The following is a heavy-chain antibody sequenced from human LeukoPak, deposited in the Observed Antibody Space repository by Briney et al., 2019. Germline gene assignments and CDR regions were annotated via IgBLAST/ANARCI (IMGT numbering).Heavy chain of an antibody. Sequence: PGGSLRLSCAASGFTFTNYAMTWVRQPPGKGLEWVSTIYGSGDGTYYADSVKGRFTISRDNSKNTLYVQMNSLRAEDTAVYYCAKGHAPSGSYADYWGQGTLVTVSS. CDR1: GFTFTNYA. J-gene: IGHJ4*02. CDR2: IYGSGDGT. CDR3: AKGHAPSGSYADY. D-gene: IGHD1-26*01. V-gene: IGHV3-23*01.